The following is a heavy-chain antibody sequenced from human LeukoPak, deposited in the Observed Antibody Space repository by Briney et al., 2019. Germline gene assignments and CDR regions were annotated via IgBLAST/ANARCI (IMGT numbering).Heavy chain of an antibody. Sequence: GGSLRLSCAASGFTFSSYWMSWVRQAPGKGLEWVSSISSSSSYIYYADSVKGRFTISRDNAKNSLYLQMNSLRAEDTAVYYCARANDNYYYYYMDVWGKGTTVTISS. CDR1: GFTFSSYW. CDR2: ISSSSSYI. J-gene: IGHJ6*03. V-gene: IGHV3-21*01. D-gene: IGHD3-9*01. CDR3: ARANDNYYYYYMDV.